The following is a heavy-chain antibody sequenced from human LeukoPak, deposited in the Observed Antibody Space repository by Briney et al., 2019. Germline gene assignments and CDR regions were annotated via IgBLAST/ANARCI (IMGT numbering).Heavy chain of an antibody. V-gene: IGHV3-7*01. D-gene: IGHD6-13*01. Sequence: PGGSLRLSCAASGITFSSHYMSWVRQAPGKGLEWVANIKKDGSEKYYVDSVKGRFTISRDNSKNTLYLQMGSLRAEDMAVYYCARGLYSSSWYNDAFDIWGQGTMVTVSS. J-gene: IGHJ3*02. CDR2: IKKDGSEK. CDR1: GITFSSHY. CDR3: ARGLYSSSWYNDAFDI.